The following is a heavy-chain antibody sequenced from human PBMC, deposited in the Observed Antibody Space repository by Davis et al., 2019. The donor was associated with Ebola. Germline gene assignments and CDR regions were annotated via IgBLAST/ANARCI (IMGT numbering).Heavy chain of an antibody. J-gene: IGHJ5*02. CDR2: IIPIYDIA. CDR1: GGTFSSYS. Sequence: AASVKVSCKASGGTFSSYSVSWVRQAPGQGLEWMGRIIPIYDIANYAQKFQGRVTFTADTSTSTAYMELNSLKSEDTAVYYCAREIGTMVRFDPWGQGTLVTVS. V-gene: IGHV1-69*04. D-gene: IGHD3-10*01. CDR3: AREIGTMVRFDP.